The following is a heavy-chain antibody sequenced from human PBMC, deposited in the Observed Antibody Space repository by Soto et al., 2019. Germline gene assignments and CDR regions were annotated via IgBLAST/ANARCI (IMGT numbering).Heavy chain of an antibody. CDR3: AKTKGAGDRGFDY. CDR2: ISSSGGST. V-gene: IGHV3-23*01. CDR1: GFTFSSYA. Sequence: GGSLRLSCAASGFTFSSYAMSWVRQAPGKGLEWVSAISSSGGSTYYADSVKGRFTISRGNSKNTLSLQMNSLRAEDTAVYYCAKTKGAGDRGFDYWGQGTLVTVSS. J-gene: IGHJ4*02. D-gene: IGHD2-21*02.